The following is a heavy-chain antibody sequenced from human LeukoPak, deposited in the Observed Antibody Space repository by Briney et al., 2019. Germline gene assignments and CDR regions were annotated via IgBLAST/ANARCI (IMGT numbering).Heavy chain of an antibody. J-gene: IGHJ6*03. CDR2: IYTTGST. CDR3: ARDGSGYYRYYYMDV. Sequence: SETLSLTCTVSGGSISSYYWCWIRQPAGKGLEWIGRIYTTGSTNYNPSLKSRVTMSVDTSKNQFSLKLSSVTAADTAVYYCARDGSGYYRYYYMDVWGKGTTVTVSS. D-gene: IGHD3-3*01. CDR1: GGSISSYY. V-gene: IGHV4-4*07.